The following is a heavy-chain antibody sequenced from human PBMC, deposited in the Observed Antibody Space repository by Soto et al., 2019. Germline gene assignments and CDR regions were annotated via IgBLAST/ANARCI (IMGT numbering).Heavy chain of an antibody. V-gene: IGHV4-34*01. CDR2: INHSGST. CDR1: GGSFSGYY. D-gene: IGHD6-19*01. J-gene: IGHJ6*02. Sequence: SETLSLTCAVYGGSFSGYYWSWIRQPPGKGLEWVGEINHSGSTNYNPSLKSRVTISVDTSKNQFSLKLSSVTAADTAVYYCARGLEQWLVYGMDVWGQGTTVTVSS. CDR3: ARGLEQWLVYGMDV.